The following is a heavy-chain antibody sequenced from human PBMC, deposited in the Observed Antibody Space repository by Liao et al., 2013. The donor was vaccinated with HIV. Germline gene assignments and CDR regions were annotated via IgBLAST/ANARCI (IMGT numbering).Heavy chain of an antibody. CDR2: INHSGST. Sequence: QVQLQQWGAGLLKPSETLSLTCAVYGGSFSAHYWSWIRQPPGKGLEWIGEINHSGSTNSNPSLKSRVTISVDTSKNQFSLKLSSVTAADTAVYYCARGFRLRLGLVDYWGQGTLVTVSS. J-gene: IGHJ4*02. CDR1: GGSFSAHY. V-gene: IGHV4-34*01. D-gene: IGHD3-16*01. CDR3: ARGFRLRLGLVDY.